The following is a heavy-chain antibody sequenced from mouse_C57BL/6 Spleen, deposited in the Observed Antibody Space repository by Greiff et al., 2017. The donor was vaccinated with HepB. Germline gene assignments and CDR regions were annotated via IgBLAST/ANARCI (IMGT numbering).Heavy chain of an antibody. V-gene: IGHV1-52*01. CDR2: IDPSDSET. J-gene: IGHJ2*01. D-gene: IGHD1-1*01. CDR3: ARRMVVGYYFDY. Sequence: QVQLQQPGAELVRPGSSVKLSCKASGYTFTSYWMHWVKQRPIQGLEWIGNIDPSDSETHYNQKFKDKATLTVDKSSSTAYMQLSSLTSEDSAVYYCARRMVVGYYFDYWGQGTTLTVSS. CDR1: GYTFTSYW.